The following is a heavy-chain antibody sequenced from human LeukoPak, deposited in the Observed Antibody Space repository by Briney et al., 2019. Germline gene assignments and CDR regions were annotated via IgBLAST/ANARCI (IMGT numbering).Heavy chain of an antibody. D-gene: IGHD4-11*01. CDR1: GYTFTSYG. J-gene: IGHJ6*03. CDR2: ISAYNGNT. V-gene: IGHV1-18*01. Sequence: ASVKVSCKASGYTFTSYGISWVRQAPGQGLEWMGWISAYNGNTNYAQKLKGRVTMTTDTSTSTAYMELRSLRSDDTAVYYCARGTDYSNYGTYGYYYMDVWGKGTTVTVSS. CDR3: ARGTDYSNYGTYGYYYMDV.